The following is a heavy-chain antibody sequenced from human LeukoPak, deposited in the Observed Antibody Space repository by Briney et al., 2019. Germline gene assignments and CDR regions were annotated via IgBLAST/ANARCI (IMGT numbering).Heavy chain of an antibody. CDR2: ISAYNGNT. CDR3: ARGFGVSGVDTAMADFDY. J-gene: IGHJ4*02. Sequence: ASVKVSCKASGYTFISYVISWVRQAPGQGLEWMGWISAYNGNTNYAQKLQGRVTMTTDTSTSTAYMELRSLRSDDTAVYYCARGFGVSGVDTAMADFDYWGQGTLVTVSS. V-gene: IGHV1-18*01. CDR1: GYTFISYV. D-gene: IGHD5-18*01.